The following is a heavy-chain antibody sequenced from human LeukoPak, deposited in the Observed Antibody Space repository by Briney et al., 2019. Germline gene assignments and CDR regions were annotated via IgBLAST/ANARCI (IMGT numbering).Heavy chain of an antibody. Sequence: GGSLRLSCAASGFTFSDYSMNWVRQAPGKGLEWVSYISSSSSTVYYADSVKGRFTISRDNAKNTLYLQMNSLRAEDTAVYYCATAAGYSYGDGAFDIWGQGTMVTVSS. CDR2: ISSSSSTV. CDR3: ATAAGYSYGDGAFDI. D-gene: IGHD4-17*01. V-gene: IGHV3-48*01. CDR1: GFTFSDYS. J-gene: IGHJ3*02.